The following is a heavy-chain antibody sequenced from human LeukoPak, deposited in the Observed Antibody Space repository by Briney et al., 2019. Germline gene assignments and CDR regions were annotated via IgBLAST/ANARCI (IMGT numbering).Heavy chain of an antibody. CDR1: GFTFSSYA. CDR2: ISYDGSNK. J-gene: IGHJ4*02. Sequence: PGGSLRLCCAASGFTFSSYAMHWVRQAPGKGLEWVAVISYDGSNKYYADSVKGRFTISRDNSKNTLYLQMNSLRAEDRAVYYCARGSERFLEWSPFDYWGQGTLVTVSS. CDR3: ARGSERFLEWSPFDY. D-gene: IGHD3-3*01. V-gene: IGHV3-30*04.